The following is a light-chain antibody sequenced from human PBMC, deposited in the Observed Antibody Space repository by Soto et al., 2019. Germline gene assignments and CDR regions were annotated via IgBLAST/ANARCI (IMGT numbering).Light chain of an antibody. J-gene: IGKJ1*01. V-gene: IGKV1-39*01. CDR3: HQTYNIPWT. CDR1: QTITTH. Sequence: DIQMTQSPSSLSASVGDRVTITCRASQTITTHVNWYQQKPGKAPKLLIYAASSLQSGVPSRFSGSGSGTDFTLTISCLQPEDFATYWCHQTYNIPWTFGQGTKVEIK. CDR2: AAS.